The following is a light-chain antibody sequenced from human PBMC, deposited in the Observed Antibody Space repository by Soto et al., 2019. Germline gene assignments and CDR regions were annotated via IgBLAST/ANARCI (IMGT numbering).Light chain of an antibody. V-gene: IGKV1-27*01. CDR3: QHYNSYSEA. CDR1: QGIRHY. CDR2: EAS. Sequence: DIQMTQSPSSLSASVGDRVTITCRASQGIRHYLAWYQQKPGKVPKLLIYEASNLQSGVPSRFRGGGSGTEFTLTISSLQPEDVATYYCQHYNSYSEAFGQGTKVELK. J-gene: IGKJ1*01.